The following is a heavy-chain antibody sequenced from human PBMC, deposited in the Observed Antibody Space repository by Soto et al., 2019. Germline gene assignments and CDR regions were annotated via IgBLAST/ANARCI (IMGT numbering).Heavy chain of an antibody. Sequence: PSETLSLTCTVSGGSISSYYWSWIRQPPGKGLEWIGYIYYSGSTNYNPSLKSRVTISVDTSKNQFSLKLSSVTAAATAVYYCARGTGYCSGGSCYCYYMAVWGKGTTVTVSS. D-gene: IGHD2-15*01. CDR3: ARGTGYCSGGSCYCYYMAV. V-gene: IGHV4-59*01. J-gene: IGHJ6*03. CDR2: IYYSGST. CDR1: GGSISSYY.